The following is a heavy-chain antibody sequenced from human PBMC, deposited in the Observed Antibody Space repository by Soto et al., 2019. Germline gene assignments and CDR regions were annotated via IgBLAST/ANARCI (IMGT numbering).Heavy chain of an antibody. CDR3: ASSYGSGYRAFDY. Sequence: SETLSLTCAVSGGSISSGGYSWSWIRQPPGKGLEWIGYIFHSGSTLYNPSLRGRLTISADTSRNQLSLHLTSVTAADTAIYYCASSYGSGYRAFDYWGQGALVTVSS. J-gene: IGHJ4*02. D-gene: IGHD3-10*01. CDR2: IFHSGST. V-gene: IGHV4-30-2*05. CDR1: GGSISSGGYS.